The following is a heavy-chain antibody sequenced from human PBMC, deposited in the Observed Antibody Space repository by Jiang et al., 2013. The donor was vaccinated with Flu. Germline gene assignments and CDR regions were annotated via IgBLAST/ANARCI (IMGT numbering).Heavy chain of an antibody. J-gene: IGHJ4*02. CDR2: IYYSGST. CDR3: ATAFSDIVVVPAALYFDY. Sequence: GLVKPSQTLSLTCTVSGGSISSGGYYWSWIRQHPGKGLEWIGYIYYSGSTYYNPSLKSRVTISVDTSKNQFSLKLSSVTAADTAVYYCATAFSDIVVVPAALYFDYWGQGTLVTVSS. V-gene: IGHV4-31*03. CDR1: GGSISSGGYY. D-gene: IGHD2-2*01.